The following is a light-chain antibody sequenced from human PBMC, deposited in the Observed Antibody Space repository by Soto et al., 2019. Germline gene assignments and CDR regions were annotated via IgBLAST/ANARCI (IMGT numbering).Light chain of an antibody. CDR2: NAS. CDR1: QSISSW. CDR3: QQNNFY. V-gene: IGKV1-5*01. Sequence: DIQMTQSLYTLSAFVGDRVTIACRASQSISSWLAWYQQKPGQAPKLLVYNASSLVSGVPSRFAASGSETEFTLSIDSLQPDDFATYYCQQNNFYFGLGAKVDI. J-gene: IGKJ1*01.